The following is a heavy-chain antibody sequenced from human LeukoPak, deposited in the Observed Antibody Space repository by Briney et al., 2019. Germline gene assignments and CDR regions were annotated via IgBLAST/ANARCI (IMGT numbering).Heavy chain of an antibody. D-gene: IGHD3-10*01. J-gene: IGHJ4*02. CDR3: ARGIYYGSGTYHQYYFDY. Sequence: PSETLSLTCTVSGGSISSYYWSWIRQPPGKGLEWIGYVFYSGTTNYNPSLKSRVTISVDTSENHFSLKLSSVAAADTAVYYCARGIYYGSGTYHQYYFDYWGQGALVTVSS. CDR1: GGSISSYY. CDR2: VFYSGTT. V-gene: IGHV4-59*01.